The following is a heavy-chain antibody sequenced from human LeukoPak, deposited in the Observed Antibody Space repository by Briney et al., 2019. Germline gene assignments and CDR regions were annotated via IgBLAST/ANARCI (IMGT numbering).Heavy chain of an antibody. CDR1: GDSISGYPYY. J-gene: IGHJ5*01. CDR2: IYYDGST. D-gene: IGHD3-10*01. CDR3: TRDSQLEWFYS. Sequence: SETLSLTCSVSGDSISGYPYYWGWIRQSPGEGLEWIGTIYYDGSTYYNPSLKSRVTISMDTSKNHFSLNRSSVTAADTAVYYCTRDSQLEWFYSWGQGTLVTVSS. V-gene: IGHV4-39*02.